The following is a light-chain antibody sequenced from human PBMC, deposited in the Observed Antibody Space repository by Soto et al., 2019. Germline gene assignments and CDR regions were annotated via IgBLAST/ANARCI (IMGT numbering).Light chain of an antibody. CDR3: QQYDSSPLYT. Sequence: DIVLTQSPGTLSLSPGERATLSCRASQSVRGRYLAWYQQKPGQAPRLLIYGASSRATGIPDRFSGSGSGTDFTLTISRLEPEDFAVYYCQQYDSSPLYTFGQGTKLEIK. J-gene: IGKJ2*01. V-gene: IGKV3-20*01. CDR1: QSVRGRY. CDR2: GAS.